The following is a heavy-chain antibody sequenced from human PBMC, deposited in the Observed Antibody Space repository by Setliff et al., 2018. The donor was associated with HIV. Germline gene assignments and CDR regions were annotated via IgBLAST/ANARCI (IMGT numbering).Heavy chain of an antibody. CDR1: ASSISSDYC. CDR3: ARHLLRGYIYIVFDY. CDR2: THHSGST. J-gene: IGHJ4*02. D-gene: IGHD5-18*01. V-gene: IGHV4-38-2*01. Sequence: SETLSLTCAVSASSISSDYCWGWIRQPPGKGLEWIGSTHHSGSTYYNPSLNSRVTISVDTSKNRFSLKLRSVTAADTAVYYCARHLLRGYIYIVFDYWGQGTLVTVSS.